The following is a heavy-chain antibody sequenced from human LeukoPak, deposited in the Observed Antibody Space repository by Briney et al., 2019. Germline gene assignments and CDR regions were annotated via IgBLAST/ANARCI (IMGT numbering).Heavy chain of an antibody. J-gene: IGHJ6*04. CDR1: GFTFSSYE. CDR3: ARDSDGSGSYRPVYYYYGMDV. Sequence: GGSLRLSCAASGFTFSSYEMNWVRQAPGKGLEWVSYISSSGSTIYYADSVKGRFTISRDNAKNSLYLQMNSLRAEDTAVYYCARDSDGSGSYRPVYYYYGMDVWGKGTTVTVSP. V-gene: IGHV3-48*03. CDR2: ISSSGSTI. D-gene: IGHD3-10*01.